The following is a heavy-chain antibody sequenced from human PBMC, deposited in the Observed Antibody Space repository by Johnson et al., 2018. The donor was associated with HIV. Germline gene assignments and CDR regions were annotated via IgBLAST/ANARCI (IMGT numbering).Heavy chain of an antibody. CDR1: GFTFSNYW. Sequence: VQLVESGGDLVQPGGSLRLSCAASGFTFSNYWMSWVRQAPGKGLEWLANIKEDESEKYYVDSVKGRFTISRDNAKNSLYLQMNSLRAEDTAVYYCARDDILGAFDIWGQGTMVTVSS. D-gene: IGHD2-15*01. CDR2: IKEDESEK. CDR3: ARDDILGAFDI. J-gene: IGHJ3*02. V-gene: IGHV3-7*01.